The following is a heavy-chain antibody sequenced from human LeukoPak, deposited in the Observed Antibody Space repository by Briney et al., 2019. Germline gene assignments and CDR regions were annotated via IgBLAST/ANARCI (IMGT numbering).Heavy chain of an antibody. CDR3: ATGYSDSLRSPLDS. J-gene: IGHJ5*01. Sequence: GGSLRLSCAASGFTFSSYAMSWVRQAPGKGLEWVSAISGSGDTTYYADSVKGRFTISRDDSKNTLFLQMNSLRAEDTAVYYCATGYSDSLRSPLDSWGQGTLVTVSS. CDR1: GFTFSSYA. V-gene: IGHV3-23*01. CDR2: ISGSGDTT. D-gene: IGHD3-22*01.